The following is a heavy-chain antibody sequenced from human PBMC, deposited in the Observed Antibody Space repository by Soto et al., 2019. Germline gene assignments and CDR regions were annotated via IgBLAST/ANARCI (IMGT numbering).Heavy chain of an antibody. CDR3: ANDLYSRPVAGNDY. J-gene: IGHJ4*02. D-gene: IGHD6-19*01. CDR2: ISGSGGST. V-gene: IGHV3-23*01. Sequence: EVQLLESGGGLVQPGGSLRLSCAASGFTFSSYAMSWVRQAPGKGLEWVSAISGSGGSTYYADSVKGRFTISRDNPKNALYLQMNSVRAEDTAVYYCANDLYSRPVAGNDYWGQGTLVTVSS. CDR1: GFTFSSYA.